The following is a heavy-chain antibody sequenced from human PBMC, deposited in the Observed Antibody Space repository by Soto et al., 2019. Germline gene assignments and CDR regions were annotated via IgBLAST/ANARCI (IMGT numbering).Heavy chain of an antibody. D-gene: IGHD2-15*01. CDR2: IYYTGST. J-gene: IGHJ5*02. CDR1: GGSISSSGYY. CDR3: ARHLVGYCSGGSCYSGWFDP. V-gene: IGHV4-39*01. Sequence: QLQLQESGPGLVKPSETLSLTCTVSGGSISSSGYYWGWIRQPPGKGLEWIGSIYYTGSTYYNSYLKSRVTISVDTSKNQFSLKMRSVTAADTAVYYCARHLVGYCSGGSCYSGWFDPWGQGTLVTVSS.